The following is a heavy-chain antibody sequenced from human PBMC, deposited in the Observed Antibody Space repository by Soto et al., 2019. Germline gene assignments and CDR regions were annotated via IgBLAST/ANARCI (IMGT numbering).Heavy chain of an antibody. Sequence: ASVKVSCKAPRYIFTAYFMHWVRQAPGQGLEWMGWINPNNGATHYGLSFQGRVTMTRDTSISTAYMELSSLRSDDTAVYYCASYDTAARFDPWGQGTLVTVSS. V-gene: IGHV1-2*02. CDR3: ASYDTAARFDP. CDR1: RYIFTAYF. D-gene: IGHD5-12*01. J-gene: IGHJ5*02. CDR2: INPNNGAT.